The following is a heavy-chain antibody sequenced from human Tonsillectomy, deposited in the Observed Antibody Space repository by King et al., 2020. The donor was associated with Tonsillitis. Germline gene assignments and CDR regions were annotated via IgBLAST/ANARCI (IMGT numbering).Heavy chain of an antibody. Sequence: VQLVQSGAEVKKPGASVKISCKASGDTYSSYTLQWVRQAPGQRPEWMGWINSDNGDTKYSQRLQGRVTLTWDTSASIAYMEMRSLRLEDTAVYYCATSRRTATFDSWGQGTLVTVSS. D-gene: IGHD2-21*02. V-gene: IGHV1-3*01. CDR1: GDTYSSYT. CDR3: ATSRRTATFDS. CDR2: INSDNGDT. J-gene: IGHJ4*02.